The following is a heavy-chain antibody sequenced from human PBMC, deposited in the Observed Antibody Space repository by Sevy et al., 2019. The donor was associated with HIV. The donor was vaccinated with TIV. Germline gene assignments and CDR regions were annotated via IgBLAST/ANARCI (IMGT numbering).Heavy chain of an antibody. CDR2: IKQDGSEK. D-gene: IGHD3-3*01. V-gene: IGHV3-7*03. J-gene: IGHJ4*02. CDR1: GFTFSSYW. CDR3: ASDLRGFWSGYFVGY. Sequence: GGSLRLSCAASGFTFSSYWMSWVRQAPGKGLEWVANIKQDGSEKYYVDSVKGRFTISRDNAKNSLYLQMNSLRAEDTAVYYCASDLRGFWSGYFVGYWGQGTLVTVSS.